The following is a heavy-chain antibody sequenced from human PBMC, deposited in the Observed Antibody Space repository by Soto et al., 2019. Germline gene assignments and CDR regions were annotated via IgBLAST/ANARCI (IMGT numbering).Heavy chain of an antibody. Sequence: TLSLTCTVSGASITGSFFWSWIRQPAGKGLEWIGRFSLSGTTNYNPSLRSRVTMSADVSKNQSSLRLTSMTAANTALYYCARGMTPPGAPAWYYFDSWGQGTLVTVSS. V-gene: IGHV4-4*07. J-gene: IGHJ4*02. D-gene: IGHD2-8*02. CDR2: FSLSGTT. CDR1: GASITGSFF. CDR3: ARGMTPPGAPAWYYFDS.